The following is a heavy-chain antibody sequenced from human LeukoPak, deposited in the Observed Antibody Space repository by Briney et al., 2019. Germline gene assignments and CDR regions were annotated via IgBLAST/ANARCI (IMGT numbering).Heavy chain of an antibody. CDR2: IIPIFGTA. D-gene: IGHD3-3*01. CDR3: ARGGAHDFWSQNWFDP. J-gene: IGHJ5*02. Sequence: GASVKVSCKASGGTFSSYAISWVRQAPGQGLEWMGGIIPIFGTANYAQKFQGRVTITADESTSTAYMELSSLRSEDTAVYYCARGGAHDFWSQNWFDPWGQGTLVTVSS. V-gene: IGHV1-69*01. CDR1: GGTFSSYA.